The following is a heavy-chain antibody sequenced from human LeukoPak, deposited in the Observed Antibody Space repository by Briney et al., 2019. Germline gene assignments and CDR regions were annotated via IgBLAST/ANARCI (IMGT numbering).Heavy chain of an antibody. CDR1: GCTFTSYA. CDR2: INAGNGNT. V-gene: IGHV1-3*01. Sequence: GASVKVSCKASGCTFTSYAMHWVRQAPGQRLEWMGWINAGNGNTKYSQKFQGRVTITRDTSASTAYMELSSLRSEDTAVYYCARSYYYGSGSPWGYYYYGMDVWGKGTTVTVSS. J-gene: IGHJ6*04. CDR3: ARSYYYGSGSPWGYYYYGMDV. D-gene: IGHD3-10*01.